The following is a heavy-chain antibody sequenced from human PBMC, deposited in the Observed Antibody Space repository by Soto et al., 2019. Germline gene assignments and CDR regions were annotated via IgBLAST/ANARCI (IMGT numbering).Heavy chain of an antibody. CDR2: IYYSGST. CDR1: GGSISSYY. V-gene: IGHV4-59*08. CDR3: ARHNDYYYYYYGMDV. D-gene: IGHD2-21*02. J-gene: IGHJ6*02. Sequence: SDTLSLTCTVSGGSISSYYWSWIRQPPGKGLEWIGYIYYSGSTNYNPSLKSRVTISVDTSKNQFSLKLSSVTAADTAVYYCARHNDYYYYYYGMDVWGQGTTVT.